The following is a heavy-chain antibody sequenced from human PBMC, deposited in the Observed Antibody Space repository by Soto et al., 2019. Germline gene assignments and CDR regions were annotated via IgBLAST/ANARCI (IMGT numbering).Heavy chain of an antibody. J-gene: IGHJ4*02. CDR3: ARDARGPISDSYFDY. CDR1: GYAFSTHG. V-gene: IGHV1-18*04. Sequence: QVQLVQSGAEVKKPGASVKVSCKAVGYAFSTHGITWMRQAPGQGPEWMGWISAYNGNTDSAEKFQGRVTMTTDTSTATAYMELRSLRSDDTAVYYCARDARGPISDSYFDYWGQGTLVIVAS. CDR2: ISAYNGNT. D-gene: IGHD3-10*01.